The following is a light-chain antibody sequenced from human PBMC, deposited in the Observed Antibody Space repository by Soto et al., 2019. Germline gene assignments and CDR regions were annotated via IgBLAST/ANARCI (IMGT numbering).Light chain of an antibody. Sequence: EIVLTQSPGTLSLSPGERATLSCRASQSVSSSYLAWYQQKPGQAPRLLICGASSRATGIPDRFSGSGSGTDFTFTISRLEPEDFAVYYCQQYGSSFTFGPGTKVDIK. CDR1: QSVSSSY. J-gene: IGKJ3*01. CDR2: GAS. V-gene: IGKV3-20*01. CDR3: QQYGSSFT.